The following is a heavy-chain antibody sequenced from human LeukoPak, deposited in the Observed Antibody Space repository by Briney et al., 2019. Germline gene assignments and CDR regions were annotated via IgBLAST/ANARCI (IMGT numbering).Heavy chain of an antibody. CDR3: VRDWWFGESWVFQR. J-gene: IGHJ1*01. CDR2: IYSGGST. Sequence: GGSLGLSCAASGFTVSSNYMSWVRQAPGKGLEWVSVIYSGGSTYYADSVKGRFTISRDNSKNTLYLQMNSLSAEDTAVYYCVRDWWFGESWVFQRWGQGTLVTVSS. V-gene: IGHV3-66*01. D-gene: IGHD3-10*01. CDR1: GFTVSSNY.